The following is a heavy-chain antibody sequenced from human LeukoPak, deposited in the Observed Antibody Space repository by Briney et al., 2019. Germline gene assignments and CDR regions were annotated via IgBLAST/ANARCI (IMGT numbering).Heavy chain of an antibody. CDR2: ITSSSSAI. CDR1: GFTFSSYG. CDR3: ARGDV. V-gene: IGHV3-48*02. J-gene: IGHJ6*02. Sequence: GGSLRLSCAASGFTFSSYGMNWVRQALGKGLEWVSYITSSSSAIYYADSVKGRFTISRDNAKNSLHLQMNSLRDEDTAVYYCARGDVWGQGTTVIVSS.